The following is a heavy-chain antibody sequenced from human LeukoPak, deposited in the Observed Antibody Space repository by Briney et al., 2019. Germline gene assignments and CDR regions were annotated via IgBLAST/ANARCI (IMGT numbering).Heavy chain of an antibody. CDR2: IYTSGST. D-gene: IGHD3-10*01. V-gene: IGHV4-4*07. J-gene: IGHJ5*02. CDR1: GGSISSYY. CDR3: ARDGQHMVRGLNWFDP. Sequence: PSETLSLTCTVSGGSISSYYWSWLRQPAGKGLEWLGRIYTSGSTNYNPSLKSRVTMSVDTSKNQFSLKLSSVTAADTAVYYCARDGQHMVRGLNWFDPWGQGTLVTVSS.